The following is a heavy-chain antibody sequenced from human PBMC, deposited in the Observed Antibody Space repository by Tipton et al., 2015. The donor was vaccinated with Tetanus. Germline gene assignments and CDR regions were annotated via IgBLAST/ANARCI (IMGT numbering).Heavy chain of an antibody. D-gene: IGHD3-22*01. V-gene: IGHV3-21*01. CDR1: GLIFNSYG. CDR2: ISSGSTYI. CDR3: ARDQIVEQATRDHDYGVDV. Sequence: GSLRLSCAASGLIFNSYGIHWVRQAPGKGLEWVSSISSGSTYIYCADSVKGRFTISRDNAKNSLYLLMDSLRAEDTAVYYCARDQIVEQATRDHDYGVDVWGQGTTVTVSS. J-gene: IGHJ6*02.